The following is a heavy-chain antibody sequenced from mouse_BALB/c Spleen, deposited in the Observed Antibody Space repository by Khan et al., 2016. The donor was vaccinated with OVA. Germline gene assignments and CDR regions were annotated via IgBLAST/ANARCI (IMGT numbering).Heavy chain of an antibody. D-gene: IGHD3-3*01. CDR1: GFTFTTSF. Sequence: EVELVESGGGLVQPGGSRKLSCTSSGFTFTTSFLHWFLHPPYHFLHCVAYISSGSKTTYYADTVKGRFNFSRDNPKNTFFLQMTSLRSEDTAMYFCARTGCYYFDYWGPGTTVTVSS. J-gene: IGHJ2*01. CDR3: ARTGCYYFDY. CDR2: ISSGSKTT. V-gene: IGHV5-17*02.